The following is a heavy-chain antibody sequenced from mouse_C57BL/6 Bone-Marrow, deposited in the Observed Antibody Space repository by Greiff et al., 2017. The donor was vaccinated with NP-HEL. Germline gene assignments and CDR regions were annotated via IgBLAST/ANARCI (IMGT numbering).Heavy chain of an antibody. Sequence: VQLQQSGPELVKPGASVKISCKASGYTFTDYYMNWVKQSHGKSLEWIGDINPNNGGTSYNQKFKGKATLTVDKSSSTAYMELRSLTSEDSAVYYCARPKLGLGYFDVWGTGTTVTVSS. CDR3: ARPKLGLGYFDV. D-gene: IGHD4-1*01. CDR2: INPNNGGT. V-gene: IGHV1-26*01. CDR1: GYTFTDYY. J-gene: IGHJ1*03.